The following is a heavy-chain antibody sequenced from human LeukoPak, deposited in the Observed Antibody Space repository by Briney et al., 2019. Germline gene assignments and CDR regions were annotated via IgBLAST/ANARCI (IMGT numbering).Heavy chain of an antibody. CDR1: GSTFSNYW. J-gene: IGHJ3*02. V-gene: IGHV3-74*01. D-gene: IGHD2-15*01. Sequence: PGGSLRLSCAASGSTFSNYWMHWVRQAPGKGLVWVSRINSDGSSTSYADSVKGRFTISRDNAKNTLYLQMNSLRAEDTALYYCARDEYFAVSGSDAFDIWGQGTMVTVSS. CDR2: INSDGSST. CDR3: ARDEYFAVSGSDAFDI.